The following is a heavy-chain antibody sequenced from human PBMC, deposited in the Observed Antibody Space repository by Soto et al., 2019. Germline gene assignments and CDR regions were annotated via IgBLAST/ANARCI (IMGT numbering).Heavy chain of an antibody. V-gene: IGHV3-23*01. Sequence: EVQLLESGGNLVQPGGSLRLSCAASGFTFSSYVMSWVRQAPGKGLEWVSTISGSGASIYDADSVKGRFTISRDNSKNTVYMKMNSLRAEDTAVYYCAKDGLGSCTGGTCYGSDYWGQGTLVTVSS. CDR2: ISGSGASI. J-gene: IGHJ4*02. CDR3: AKDGLGSCTGGTCYGSDY. D-gene: IGHD2-15*01. CDR1: GFTFSSYV.